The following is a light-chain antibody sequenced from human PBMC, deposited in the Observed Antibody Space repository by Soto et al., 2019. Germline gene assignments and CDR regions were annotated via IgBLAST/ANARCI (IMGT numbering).Light chain of an antibody. J-gene: IGKJ4*01. CDR2: HAS. V-gene: IGKV3-15*01. CDR1: QSVSNN. CDR3: QQYNEWPLT. Sequence: EIVMTQSPATVSVSPGVRATLSCRASQSVSNNLAWYRQKPGQAPRVLIYHASTGAPDLPAGFSGSGSGTELHLPISSVQSEEFAVYYCQQYNEWPLTFGGGTKVEIK.